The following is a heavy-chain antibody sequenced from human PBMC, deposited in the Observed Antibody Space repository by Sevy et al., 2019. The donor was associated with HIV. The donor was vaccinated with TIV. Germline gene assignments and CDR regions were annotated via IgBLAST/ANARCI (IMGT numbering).Heavy chain of an antibody. V-gene: IGHV3-48*02. CDR2: IGSTGPTI. CDR1: GFTFSRYS. Sequence: GGSLRLSCVASGFTFSRYSMNWVRQAPGKGLEWVSNIGSTGPTIYYADSVKGRFTISRDNAKNSRYLQMNSLREEDTAVYYCARPGSGWFEFDSWGQGTLVTVSS. D-gene: IGHD6-19*01. J-gene: IGHJ4*02. CDR3: ARPGSGWFEFDS.